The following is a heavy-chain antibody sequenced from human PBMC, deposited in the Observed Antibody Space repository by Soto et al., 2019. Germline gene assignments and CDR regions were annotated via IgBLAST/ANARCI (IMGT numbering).Heavy chain of an antibody. CDR2: IYYSGST. Sequence: QVQLQESGPGLVKTSEPLSLTCTVSGGSISSYYWSWIRQPPGKGLEWIGYIYYSGSTNYNPSLKSRVTISVDTSKNQFSLKLSSVTAADTAVYYCARGSGYDSPFDYWGQGTLVTVSS. J-gene: IGHJ4*02. V-gene: IGHV4-59*01. CDR1: GGSISSYY. CDR3: ARGSGYDSPFDY. D-gene: IGHD5-12*01.